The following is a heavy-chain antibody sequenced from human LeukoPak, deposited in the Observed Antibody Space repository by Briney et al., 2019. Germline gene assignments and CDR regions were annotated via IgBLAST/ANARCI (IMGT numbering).Heavy chain of an antibody. D-gene: IGHD3-3*01. V-gene: IGHV4-59*11. CDR2: IYYSGST. CDR3: ARNGRLEWLNYYYYMDV. CDR1: GGSISSHY. J-gene: IGHJ6*03. Sequence: SETLSLTCTVSGGSISSHYWSWIRQPPGKGLEWIGYIYYSGSTNYNPSLKSRVTISVDTSKNQFSLKLSSVTAADTAVYYCARNGRLEWLNYYYYMDVWGKGTTVTVSS.